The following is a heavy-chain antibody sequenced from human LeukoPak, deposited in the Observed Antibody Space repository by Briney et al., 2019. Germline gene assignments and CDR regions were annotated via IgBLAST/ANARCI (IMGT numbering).Heavy chain of an antibody. D-gene: IGHD3-22*01. CDR3: ARDSSGWTGDSSGYYPNWFDP. Sequence: ASVKVSCKASGYTFTSYDINWVRQATGQGLEWMGWMNPNSGNTGYAQKFQGRVTMTRNTSISTAYMELSSLRSEDTAVYYCARDSSGWTGDSSGYYPNWFDPWGQGTLVPVTS. CDR1: GYTFTSYD. V-gene: IGHV1-8*01. CDR2: MNPNSGNT. J-gene: IGHJ5*02.